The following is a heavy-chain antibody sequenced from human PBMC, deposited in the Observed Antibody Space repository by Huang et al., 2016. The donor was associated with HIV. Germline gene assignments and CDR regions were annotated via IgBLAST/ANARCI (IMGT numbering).Heavy chain of an antibody. J-gene: IGHJ4*01. CDR1: GIPFSTYD. Sequence: QVQLVESGGGVVQPGRSLRLSCAAAGIPFSTYDIHWVRQAPGKGLELVTVISSYGRKKYYADSVKGRFTISRDNSRNTLYLQMNSLRRDDTSVYYCVLAAAPAFWGRGTLVTVSS. V-gene: IGHV3-30*03. CDR3: VLAAAPAF. CDR2: ISSYGRKK. D-gene: IGHD6-13*01.